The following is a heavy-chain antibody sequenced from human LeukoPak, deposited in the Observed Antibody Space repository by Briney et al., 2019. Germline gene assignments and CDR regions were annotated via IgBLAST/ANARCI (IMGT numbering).Heavy chain of an antibody. CDR2: ISGSGGST. CDR3: AKDRPTVVTRGYFDY. V-gene: IGHV3-23*01. J-gene: IGHJ4*02. CDR1: RFTFSSYA. Sequence: GGSLRLSCAASRFTFSSYAMSWVRQAPGKGLEWVSAISGSGGSTYYADSVKGRFTISRDNSKNTLYLQMNSPRAEDTAVYYCAKDRPTVVTRGYFDYWGQGTLVTVSS. D-gene: IGHD4-23*01.